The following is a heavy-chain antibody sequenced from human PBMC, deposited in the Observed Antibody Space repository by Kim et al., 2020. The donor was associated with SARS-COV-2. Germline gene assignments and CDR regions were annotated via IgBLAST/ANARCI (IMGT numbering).Heavy chain of an antibody. CDR3: ATATSGSYGY. CDR1: GFTFSSYG. V-gene: IGHV3-30*03. CDR2: ISYDGSNK. D-gene: IGHD1-26*01. J-gene: IGHJ4*02. Sequence: GGSLRLSCAASGFTFSSYGMHWVRQAPGKGLEWVAVISYDGSNKYYADSVKGRFTISRDNSKNTLYLQMNSLRAEDMAVYYCATATSGSYGYWGQGTLVTVSS.